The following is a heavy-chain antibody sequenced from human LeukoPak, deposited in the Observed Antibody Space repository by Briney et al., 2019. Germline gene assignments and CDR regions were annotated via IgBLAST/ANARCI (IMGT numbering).Heavy chain of an antibody. D-gene: IGHD4-17*01. Sequence: KPSETLSLTCAVYGGSFSGYYWSWIRQPPGKGLEWIGEINHSGSTNYNPSLKSRVTISVDTSKNQFSLKLSSVTAADTAVYYCARLTRLRTLNYYMDVWGKGTTVTVSS. CDR3: ARLTRLRTLNYYMDV. V-gene: IGHV4-34*01. CDR2: INHSGST. J-gene: IGHJ6*03. CDR1: GGSFSGYY.